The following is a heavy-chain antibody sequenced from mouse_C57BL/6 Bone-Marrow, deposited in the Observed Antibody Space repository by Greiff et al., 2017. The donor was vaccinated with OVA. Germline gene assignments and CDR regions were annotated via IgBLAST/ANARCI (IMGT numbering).Heavy chain of an antibody. CDR2: IHPNSGST. CDR3: ARKTSPFYFDY. V-gene: IGHV1-64*01. J-gene: IGHJ2*01. Sequence: QVQLQQPGAELVKPGASVKLSCKASGYTFTSYWMHWVKQRPEQGLEWIGMIHPNSGSTNYNEKFKSKATLTVDKSSSTAYMQLSSLTSEDSAVYYCARKTSPFYFDYWGQGTTLTVSS. CDR1: GYTFTSYW.